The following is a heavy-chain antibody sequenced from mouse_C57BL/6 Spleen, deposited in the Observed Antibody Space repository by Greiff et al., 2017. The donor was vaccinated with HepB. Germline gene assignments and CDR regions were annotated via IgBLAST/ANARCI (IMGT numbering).Heavy chain of an antibody. CDR3: ARHEEKDIYDYDEGLDY. V-gene: IGHV1-62-2*01. Sequence: VQLQQSGAELVKPGASVNLSCKASGYTFTEYTIHWVKQRSGQGLEWIGWFYPGSGSIKYNEKFKDKATLTADTSSSTVYMELSRLTSEDSAVYFNARHEEKDIYDYDEGLDYWGQGTTLTVSS. CDR1: GYTFTEYT. D-gene: IGHD2-4*01. CDR2: FYPGSGSI. J-gene: IGHJ2*01.